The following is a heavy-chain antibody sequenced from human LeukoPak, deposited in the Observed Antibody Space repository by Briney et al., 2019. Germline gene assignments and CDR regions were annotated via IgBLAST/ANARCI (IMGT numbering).Heavy chain of an antibody. V-gene: IGHV4-59*01. J-gene: IGHJ4*02. CDR1: GGSISTYY. D-gene: IGHD1-1*01. CDR3: ARVGDWNDLVY. CDR2: ISYTVTS. Sequence: PSETLSLTCSVSGGSISTYYWSWIRHPPGKGLEWIGYISYTVTSNYNPSLKSRVTISVDTSKNQFSLKLSSVTAADTALYYCARVGDWNDLVYWGQGTLVTVSS.